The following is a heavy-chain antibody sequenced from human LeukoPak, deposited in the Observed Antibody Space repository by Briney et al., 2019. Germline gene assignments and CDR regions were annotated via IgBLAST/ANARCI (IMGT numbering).Heavy chain of an antibody. CDR1: GGSISGYY. D-gene: IGHD3-10*01. V-gene: IGHV4-59*13. Sequence: PSETLSLTCIVSGGSISGYYWSWIRQPPGKGLEWIGYIYYSGSTNYNPSLKSRVTISVDTSKNQFSLKLSSVTAADTAVYYCARDLRGPIDYWGQGTLVTVSS. CDR2: IYYSGST. CDR3: ARDLRGPIDY. J-gene: IGHJ4*02.